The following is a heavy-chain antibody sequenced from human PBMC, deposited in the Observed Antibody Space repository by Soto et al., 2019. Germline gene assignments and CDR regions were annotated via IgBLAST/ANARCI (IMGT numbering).Heavy chain of an antibody. J-gene: IGHJ4*02. Sequence: EVQLVESGGGLVQPGGSLRLSCAASGFTVSSHYMTWVRQAPGKGLEYVSAISSNGGSTYYANSVKGRFTISRDNSKNTLYLQMGSLRAEDMAVYYCARGFGWLDYWGQGTLVTVSS. V-gene: IGHV3-64*01. CDR2: ISSNGGST. CDR3: ARGFGWLDY. D-gene: IGHD6-19*01. CDR1: GFTVSSHY.